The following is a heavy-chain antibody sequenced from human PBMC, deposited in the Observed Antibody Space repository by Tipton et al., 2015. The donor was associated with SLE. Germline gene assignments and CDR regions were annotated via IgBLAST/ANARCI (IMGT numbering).Heavy chain of an antibody. D-gene: IGHD3-16*01. CDR1: GGSISSGGYY. Sequence: TLSLTCTVSGGSISSGGYYWSWIRQHPGKGLEWIGYIYYSGSTYYNPSLKSRVTISVDTSKNQFSLKLSSVTAADTAVYYCAATFTAARGMDVWGQGTTVTVSS. CDR3: AATFTAARGMDV. J-gene: IGHJ6*02. V-gene: IGHV4-31*03. CDR2: IYYSGST.